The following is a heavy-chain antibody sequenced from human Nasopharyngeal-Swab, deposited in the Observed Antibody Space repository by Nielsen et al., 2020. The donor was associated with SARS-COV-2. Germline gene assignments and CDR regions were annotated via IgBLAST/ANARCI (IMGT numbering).Heavy chain of an antibody. D-gene: IGHD1-26*01. V-gene: IGHV4-39*01. CDR2: IYYSGST. Sequence: SETLSLTCTVSGGSISSSSYYWGWIRQPPGKGLEWIVSIYYSGSTYYNPSLKSRVTISVDTSKNQFSLKLSSVTAADTAVYYCARFYQVGYYFDYWGQGTLVTVSS. CDR1: GGSISSSSYY. J-gene: IGHJ4*02. CDR3: ARFYQVGYYFDY.